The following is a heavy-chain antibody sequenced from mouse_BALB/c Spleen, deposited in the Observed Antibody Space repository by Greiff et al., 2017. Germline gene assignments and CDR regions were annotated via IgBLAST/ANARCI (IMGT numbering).Heavy chain of an antibody. Sequence: EVKLVESGGGLVQPGGSLKLSCAASGFTFSSYGMSWVRQTPDKRLELVATINSNGGSTYYPDSVKGRFTISRDNAKNTLYLQMSSLKSEDTAMYYCARGLFACWGQGTLVTVSA. CDR3: ARGLFAC. J-gene: IGHJ3*01. V-gene: IGHV5-6-3*01. CDR1: GFTFSSYG. CDR2: INSNGGST.